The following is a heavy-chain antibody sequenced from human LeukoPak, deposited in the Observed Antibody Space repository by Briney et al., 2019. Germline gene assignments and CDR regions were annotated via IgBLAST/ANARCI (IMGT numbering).Heavy chain of an antibody. CDR3: ARDQVGGTWYFDL. CDR2: IHTSGTT. D-gene: IGHD1-26*01. Sequence: SETLSLTCTVSGGSISGYYWSWIRQPAGKPLEWIGRIHTSGTTNYNPSLKSRVTMSLDTSKNRFSLNLNSVTAAETAVYYCARDQVGGTWYFDLWGRGTLVTVSS. J-gene: IGHJ2*01. CDR1: GGSISGYY. V-gene: IGHV4-4*07.